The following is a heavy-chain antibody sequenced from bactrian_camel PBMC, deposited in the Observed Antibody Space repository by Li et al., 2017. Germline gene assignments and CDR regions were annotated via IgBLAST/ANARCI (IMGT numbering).Heavy chain of an antibody. CDR2: INSGGDST. J-gene: IGHJ4*01. V-gene: IGHV3S42*01. Sequence: VQLVESGGGLVQPGGSLRLSCAASGFTFSEYAMNWVRQAPGKGLEWVSEINSGGDSTIYADSVKGRFTISRDNAKNTLYLQMNSLKTEDTAVYYCATAYWGQGTQVTVS. CDR1: GFTFSEYA. CDR3: ATAY.